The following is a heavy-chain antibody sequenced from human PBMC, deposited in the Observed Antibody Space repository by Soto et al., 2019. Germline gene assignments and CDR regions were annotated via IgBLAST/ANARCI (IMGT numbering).Heavy chain of an antibody. CDR2: ISSSNTYI. CDR1: GFTCSSYN. Sequence: GGSLRLSCAASGFTCSSYNMNWVRQVPGKGLEWVSSISSSNTYIYYADSVKGRFTISRDNGKKSLYLQMNSLRAEDTAVYYCARQWEGRSGSFDIWGQGTMVTVSS. J-gene: IGHJ3*02. CDR3: ARQWEGRSGSFDI. V-gene: IGHV3-21*01. D-gene: IGHD3-10*01.